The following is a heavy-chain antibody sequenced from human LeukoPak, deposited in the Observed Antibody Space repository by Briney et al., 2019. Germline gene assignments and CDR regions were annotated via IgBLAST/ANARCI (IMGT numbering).Heavy chain of an antibody. Sequence: GGSLRLACAASGFTFSSYWMSWVRQAPGKGLEWVANIKQDGSEKYYVDSVKGRFTISRDNAKNSLYLQMNSLRAGDTAVYYCASLATIRGDFDYWGQGTLVTVSS. CDR2: IKQDGSEK. D-gene: IGHD5-12*01. CDR1: GFTFSSYW. CDR3: ASLATIRGDFDY. V-gene: IGHV3-7*03. J-gene: IGHJ4*02.